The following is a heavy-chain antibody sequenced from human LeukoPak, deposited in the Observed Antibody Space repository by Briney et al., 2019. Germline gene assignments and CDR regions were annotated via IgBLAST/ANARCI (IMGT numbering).Heavy chain of an antibody. Sequence: GGSLRLSCAASGFTFSNYEMNWVRQAPGKGLEWVSYITSSGSAIYYADSMKGRFTISRDNAKNSLYLQMTSLRAEDTAVYYCARGRKTLPSGGYYVGFDTWGQGTLVTVSS. D-gene: IGHD3-10*01. CDR1: GFTFSNYE. J-gene: IGHJ4*02. V-gene: IGHV3-48*03. CDR2: ITSSGSAI. CDR3: ARGRKTLPSGGYYVGFDT.